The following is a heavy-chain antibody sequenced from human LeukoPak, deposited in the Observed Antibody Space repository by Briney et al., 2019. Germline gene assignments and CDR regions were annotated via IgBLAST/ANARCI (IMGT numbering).Heavy chain of an antibody. J-gene: IGHJ4*02. CDR3: ARDLEDSTSGERFDN. D-gene: IGHD6-6*01. CDR1: GYTFSRYY. V-gene: IGHV1-46*01. Sequence: ASVKVSCKASGYTFSRYYMQWVRQAPGQGLEWMGMIIPSGGSTTCAQNFQDRVTLTRDMSTSTVYMELSSLRSEDTAGYYCARDLEDSTSGERFDNLGQGTLVTVSS. CDR2: IIPSGGST.